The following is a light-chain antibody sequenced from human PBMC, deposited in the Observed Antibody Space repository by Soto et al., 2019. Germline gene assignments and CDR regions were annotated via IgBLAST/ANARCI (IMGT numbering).Light chain of an antibody. CDR1: QGVGNKY. Sequence: EIALTQSPGTLSLSPGERATLSCRASQGVGNKYLAWYQQRPGQAPSLLIYAASSRATGVPDRFSGSGSGTDFTLTISRLEPEEFAVYYCQQYTHAQGITFGQGTRLEIK. CDR2: AAS. V-gene: IGKV3-20*01. CDR3: QQYTHAQGIT. J-gene: IGKJ5*01.